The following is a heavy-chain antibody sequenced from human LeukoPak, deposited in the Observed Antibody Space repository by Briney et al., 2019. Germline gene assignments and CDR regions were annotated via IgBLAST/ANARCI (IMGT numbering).Heavy chain of an antibody. CDR1: GNTFTSYY. D-gene: IGHD2-8*01. CDR3: ASFYAPLMEAFDI. Sequence: ASVKVSCKASGNTFTSYYMHWVRLAPGQGPEWRGIINPSGGTTTYAQKFQGRVTMTRDTSTSTVYMELSSLRSEDTAVYYCASFYAPLMEAFDIWGQGTMVTVSS. CDR2: INPSGGTT. V-gene: IGHV1-46*01. J-gene: IGHJ3*02.